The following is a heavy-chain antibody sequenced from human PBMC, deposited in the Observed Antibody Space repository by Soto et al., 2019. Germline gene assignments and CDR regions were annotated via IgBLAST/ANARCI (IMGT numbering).Heavy chain of an antibody. Sequence: GSLRLSCSASGFTFSSYSMHWVRQSPGKGLQYLSHISSDGDRIYYADSVRGRFSISRDNSNNMLYLQMNSLGPDDSAVYYCVKNRGGANYDFFGWGQGTPVNVSS. CDR2: ISSDGDRI. CDR3: VKNRGGANYDFFG. V-gene: IGHV3-64D*06. D-gene: IGHD3-3*01. J-gene: IGHJ1*01. CDR1: GFTFSSYS.